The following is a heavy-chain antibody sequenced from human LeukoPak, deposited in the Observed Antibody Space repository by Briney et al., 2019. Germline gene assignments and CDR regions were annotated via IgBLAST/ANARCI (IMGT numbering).Heavy chain of an antibody. Sequence: ASVKVSCKASGSTFSDYHINWVRQASGQGPEWMGWINPKSGDAKYGQAFQGRVTMTRDTSISTAYMELRSLRSDDTAVYYCARQDSITYYYDSPFDYWGQGTLVTVSS. V-gene: IGHV1-2*02. D-gene: IGHD3-22*01. CDR3: ARQDSITYYYDSPFDY. CDR2: INPKSGDA. CDR1: GSTFSDYH. J-gene: IGHJ4*02.